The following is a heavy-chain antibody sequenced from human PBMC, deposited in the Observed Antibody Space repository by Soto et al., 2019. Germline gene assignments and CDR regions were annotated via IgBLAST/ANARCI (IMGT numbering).Heavy chain of an antibody. CDR3: AHIPNYYQYDWFDP. V-gene: IGHV2-5*02. D-gene: IGHD3-16*01. Sequence: QITLKESGPPLVKPTQPLTLTCTFSGFSLTTRGVGVGWIRQPPGKALECLALIYWDDDKRYSQSLQSRLTITKDTSKNQVVLTMTNVDPVDTATYYCAHIPNYYQYDWFDPWGQGTLVSVSS. CDR2: IYWDDDK. CDR1: GFSLTTRGVG. J-gene: IGHJ5*02.